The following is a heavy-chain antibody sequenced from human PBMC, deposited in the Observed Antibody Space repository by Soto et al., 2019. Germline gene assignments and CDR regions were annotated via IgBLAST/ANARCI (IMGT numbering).Heavy chain of an antibody. J-gene: IGHJ5*02. CDR3: AGLHCIGGSCYLDP. Sequence: QVQLQESGPGLVNPSETLSLTCTVSGDSISSYFWSWIRQPPGKGLEWIGYIYYSGSTDYNPSLKSRVTISVDTSKNQVSLRLSSVTSADAALYYCAGLHCIGGSCYLDPWGQGTLVAVSS. V-gene: IGHV4-59*08. CDR1: GDSISSYF. CDR2: IYYSGST. D-gene: IGHD2-15*01.